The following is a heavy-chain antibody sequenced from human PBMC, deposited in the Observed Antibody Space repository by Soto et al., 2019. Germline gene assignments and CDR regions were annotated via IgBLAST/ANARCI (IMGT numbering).Heavy chain of an antibody. CDR3: ARHKGYCSSTSCYWISAFDI. CDR2: IDPSDSYT. D-gene: IGHD2-2*01. CDR1: GYSFTSYW. Sequence: PGESLKISCKGSGYSFTSYWISWVRQMPGKGLEWMGRIDPSDSYTNYSPSFQGHVTISADKSISTAYLQWSSLKASDTAMYYCARHKGYCSSTSCYWISAFDIWGQGTMVTVSS. J-gene: IGHJ3*02. V-gene: IGHV5-10-1*01.